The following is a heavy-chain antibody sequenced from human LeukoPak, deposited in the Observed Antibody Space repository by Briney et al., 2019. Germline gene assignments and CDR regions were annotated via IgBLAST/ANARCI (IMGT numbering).Heavy chain of an antibody. Sequence: PGGSLRLSCAASGFTFSSYAMSWVRQAPGKGLEWVSAISGSGGSTYYADSVKGRFTISRDNSKNTLYLQMNSLRAEDTAVYYCAKVGTSREQHLVRVIRGPYSFDYWGQGTLVTVSS. CDR2: ISGSGGST. CDR1: GFTFSSYA. CDR3: AKVGTSREQHLVRVIRGPYSFDY. J-gene: IGHJ4*02. D-gene: IGHD6-13*01. V-gene: IGHV3-23*01.